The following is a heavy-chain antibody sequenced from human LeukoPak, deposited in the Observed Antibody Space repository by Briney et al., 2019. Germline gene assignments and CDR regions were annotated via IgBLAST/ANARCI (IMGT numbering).Heavy chain of an antibody. Sequence: GGSPRLSCAASGFTFSSYSMNWVRQAPGKGLEWVSSISSSSSYIYYADSVKGRFTISRDNAKNSLYLQMNSLRAEDTAVYYCARDPHYYDSSGYYGIFDYWGQGTLVTVSS. J-gene: IGHJ4*02. V-gene: IGHV3-21*01. D-gene: IGHD3-22*01. CDR3: ARDPHYYDSSGYYGIFDY. CDR1: GFTFSSYS. CDR2: ISSSSSYI.